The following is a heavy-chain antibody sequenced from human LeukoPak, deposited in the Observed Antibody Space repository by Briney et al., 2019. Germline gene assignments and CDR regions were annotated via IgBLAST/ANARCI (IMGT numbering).Heavy chain of an antibody. CDR1: GFTFSGYD. D-gene: IGHD2-15*01. CDR2: ILSGGDP. V-gene: IGHV3-13*05. J-gene: IGHJ6*02. Sequence: QPGGSLRLSCAASGFTFSGYDMHWVRQGPGKGLEWVSTILSGGDPFYAGSVKGRFTISRENAKNSLYLQMSSMGAGDTAVYYCTRSYSEADTPGCYHGLDVWGQGTTVSVSS. CDR3: TRSYSEADTPGCYHGLDV.